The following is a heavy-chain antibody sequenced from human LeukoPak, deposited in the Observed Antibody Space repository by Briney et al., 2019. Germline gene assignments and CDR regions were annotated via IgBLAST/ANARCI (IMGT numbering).Heavy chain of an antibody. CDR2: INWNGGST. Sequence: PGGSLRLSCAASGFSSSNAWMSWVRQAPGKGLEWVSGINWNGGSTGYADSVKGRFTISRDNAKNSLYLQMSSLRAEDTALYYCASSYDSSGYYFDYWGQGTLVTVSS. CDR1: GFSSSNAW. CDR3: ASSYDSSGYYFDY. J-gene: IGHJ4*02. V-gene: IGHV3-20*04. D-gene: IGHD3-22*01.